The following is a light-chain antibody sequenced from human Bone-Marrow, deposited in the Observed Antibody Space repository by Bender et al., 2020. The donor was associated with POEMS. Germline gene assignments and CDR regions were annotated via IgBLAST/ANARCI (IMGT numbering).Light chain of an antibody. V-gene: IGLV3-1*01. CDR1: KLRDKY. Sequence: SYELTQPPSVSVSPGQTASITCSGEKLRDKYVAWYQQKPGQSPVLVVYQDYNRPSGIPERFSASNSGTTATLTISGTQAVDEADYYCQTWTSSVVVFGGGTKLTVL. CDR2: QDY. CDR3: QTWTSSVVV. J-gene: IGLJ2*01.